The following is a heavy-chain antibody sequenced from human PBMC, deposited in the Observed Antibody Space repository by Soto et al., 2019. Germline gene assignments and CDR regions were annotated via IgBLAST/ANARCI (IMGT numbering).Heavy chain of an antibody. CDR3: AKSTAGWYSFDY. V-gene: IGHV3-23*01. Sequence: LRLSCEASGFTFSDFVMNWVRQAPGKGLEWVSGIGAGGININYADSVKDRFTVSRDNSKNTVSLQMNSLRAEDTATYYCAKSTAGWYSFDYWGQGILVTVS. CDR2: IGAGGINI. J-gene: IGHJ4*02. D-gene: IGHD6-19*01. CDR1: GFTFSDFV.